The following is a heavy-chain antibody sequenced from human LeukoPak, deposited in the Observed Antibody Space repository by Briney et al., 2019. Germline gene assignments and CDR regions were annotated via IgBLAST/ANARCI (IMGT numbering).Heavy chain of an antibody. Sequence: GGSLRLSCAASGFIFTNYFMSWVRQAPGKGLEWVAVISYDGSNKYYADSVKGRFTISRDNSKNTLYLQMNSLRAEDTAVYYCAKDRERWLQFTGTLDYWGQGTLVTVSS. J-gene: IGHJ4*02. CDR2: ISYDGSNK. CDR1: GFIFTNYF. V-gene: IGHV3-30*18. CDR3: AKDRERWLQFTGTLDY. D-gene: IGHD5-24*01.